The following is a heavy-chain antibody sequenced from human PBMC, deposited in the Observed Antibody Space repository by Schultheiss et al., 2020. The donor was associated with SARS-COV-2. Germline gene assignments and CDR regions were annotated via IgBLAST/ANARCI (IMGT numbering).Heavy chain of an antibody. D-gene: IGHD3-22*01. CDR2: INPNSGGT. V-gene: IGHV1-2*02. CDR1: GYTFTSHG. Sequence: ASVKVSCKASGYTFTSHGISWVRQAPGQGLEWMGGINPNSGGTNYAQKFQGRVTMTRDTSISTAYMELSRLRSDDTAVYYCAREQYDSSGYYYVTDAFDIWGQGTMVTVSS. CDR3: AREQYDSSGYYYVTDAFDI. J-gene: IGHJ3*02.